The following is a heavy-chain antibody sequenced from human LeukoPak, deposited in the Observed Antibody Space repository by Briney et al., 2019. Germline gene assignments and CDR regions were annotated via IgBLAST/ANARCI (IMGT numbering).Heavy chain of an antibody. CDR3: ARYCGGDCYSSYFDY. CDR1: GGSISSGDYY. Sequence: PSENLSLTCTVSGGSISSGDYYWSWIRQPPGKGLEWMGYIYYSGSTYYNPSLKSRVTISVDTSKNQFSLKLSSVTAADTAVYYCARYCGGDCYSSYFDYWGQGTLVTVSS. D-gene: IGHD2-21*01. J-gene: IGHJ4*02. V-gene: IGHV4-30-4*08. CDR2: IYYSGST.